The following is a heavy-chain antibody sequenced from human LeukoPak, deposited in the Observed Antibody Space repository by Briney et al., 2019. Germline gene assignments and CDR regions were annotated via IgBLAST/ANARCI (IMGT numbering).Heavy chain of an antibody. CDR3: ASPQYYPASIAAAGPIRPHYYYYMDV. J-gene: IGHJ6*03. CDR1: GFTFSSYA. CDR2: ISGSGGST. V-gene: IGHV3-23*01. D-gene: IGHD6-13*01. Sequence: GGSLRLSCAASGFTFSSYAMSWVRQAPGKGLEWVSAISGSGGSTYYADSVKGRFTISRDNSKNTLYLQMNSLRAEDTAGYYCASPQYYPASIAAAGPIRPHYYYYMDVWGKGTTVTVSS.